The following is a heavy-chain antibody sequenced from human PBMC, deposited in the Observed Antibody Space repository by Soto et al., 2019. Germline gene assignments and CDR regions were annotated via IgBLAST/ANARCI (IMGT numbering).Heavy chain of an antibody. CDR2: IKQDGSEK. V-gene: IGHV3-7*01. Sequence: PGGSLRLSCAASGFTFSSYWMSWVRQAPGKGLEWVANIKQDGSEKYYVDSVKGRFTISRDNAKNSLYLQMNSLRAEDTAVYYCARDGGYSSSWYREYYFDYWGQGTLVTVSS. J-gene: IGHJ4*02. D-gene: IGHD6-13*01. CDR3: ARDGGYSSSWYREYYFDY. CDR1: GFTFSSYW.